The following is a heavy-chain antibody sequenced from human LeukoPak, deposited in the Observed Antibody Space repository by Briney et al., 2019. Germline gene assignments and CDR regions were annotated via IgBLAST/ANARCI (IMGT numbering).Heavy chain of an antibody. V-gene: IGHV6-1*01. J-gene: IGHJ6*02. CDR1: GDSVSSNSAA. CDR2: TYYRSKWYN. D-gene: IGHD2/OR15-2a*01. CDR3: ARGAFLAYYYYYGMDV. Sequence: SQTLSLTCAISGDSVSSNSAAWNWIRQSPSRGLEWLGRTYYRSKWYNDYAVSVKSQITINPDTSKNQFSLQLNSVTPEDTAVYYCARGAFLAYYYYYGMDVWGQGTTVTVSS.